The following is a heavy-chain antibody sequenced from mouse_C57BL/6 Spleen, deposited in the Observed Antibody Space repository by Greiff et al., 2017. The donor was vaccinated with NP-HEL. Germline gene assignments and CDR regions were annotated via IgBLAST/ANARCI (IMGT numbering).Heavy chain of an antibody. CDR1: GYAFTNYL. D-gene: IGHD2-4*01. V-gene: IGHV1-54*01. Sequence: QVQLQQSGAELVRPGTSVKVSCKASGYAFTNYLIEWVKQRPGQGLAWIGVITPGSGGTNYNEKFKGKATLTADKSSSTAYMQLSSLTSEDSAVYFCAKGLRRGNYAMDYWGQGTSVTVSS. J-gene: IGHJ4*01. CDR2: ITPGSGGT. CDR3: AKGLRRGNYAMDY.